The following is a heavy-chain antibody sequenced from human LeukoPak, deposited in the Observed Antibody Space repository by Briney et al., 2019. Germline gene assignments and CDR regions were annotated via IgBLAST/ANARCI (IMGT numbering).Heavy chain of an antibody. J-gene: IGHJ4*02. CDR3: ARDQWRLFDY. D-gene: IGHD2-21*02. CDR2: IKEDGSDT. CDR1: GFTFSNYW. Sequence: GGSLRLSCAASGFTFSNYWMGWVRQAPGKGLEWVANIKEDGSDTYYVDSVRGRFTISRDNAKNLLYLQMISLRGEDTVVYYCARDQWRLFDYWGQGTLVTVSS. V-gene: IGHV3-7*04.